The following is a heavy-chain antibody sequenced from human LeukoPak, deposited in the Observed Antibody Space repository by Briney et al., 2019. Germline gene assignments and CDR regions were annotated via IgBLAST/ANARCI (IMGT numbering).Heavy chain of an antibody. D-gene: IGHD1-26*01. V-gene: IGHV3-21*04. CDR2: ISSSSSYI. Sequence: PGGSLRLSCAASGFTFSSYSMNWVRQAPGKGLEWVSSISSSSSYIYYADSVKGRFTISRDNAKNSLYLQMNSLRAEDTALYYCVRGSYGVSTWFDPWGQGTLVTVSS. CDR1: GFTFSSYS. J-gene: IGHJ5*02. CDR3: VRGSYGVSTWFDP.